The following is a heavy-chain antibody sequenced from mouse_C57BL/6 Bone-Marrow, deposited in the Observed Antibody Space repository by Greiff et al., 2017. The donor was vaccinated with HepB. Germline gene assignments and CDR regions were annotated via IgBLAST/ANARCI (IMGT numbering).Heavy chain of an antibody. V-gene: IGHV5-6*01. CDR3: ARHWYDYDFDY. D-gene: IGHD2-4*01. CDR1: GFTFSSYG. Sequence: EVTLVESGGDLVKPGGSLKLSCAASGFTFSSYGMSWVRQTPDKRLEWVATISIGGSYTYYPDSVKGRFTISRNNANNTLYLQMSRLTSEDTAMYCCARHWYDYDFDYWGQGTTLTVSS. CDR2: ISIGGSYT. J-gene: IGHJ2*01.